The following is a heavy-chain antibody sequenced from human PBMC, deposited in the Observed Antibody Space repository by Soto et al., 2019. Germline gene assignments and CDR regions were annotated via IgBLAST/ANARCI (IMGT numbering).Heavy chain of an antibody. CDR1: GFTFTSSA. Sequence: ASVKVSCTASGFTFTSSAVQWVRQARGQRLEWIGWIVVGSGNTNYAQKFQERVTITRDMSTSTAYMELSSLRSEDTAVYYCAALKGYRYYYGMDVWGQGTTVTVSS. CDR3: AALKGYRYYYGMDV. V-gene: IGHV1-58*01. J-gene: IGHJ6*02. D-gene: IGHD5-18*01. CDR2: IVVGSGNT.